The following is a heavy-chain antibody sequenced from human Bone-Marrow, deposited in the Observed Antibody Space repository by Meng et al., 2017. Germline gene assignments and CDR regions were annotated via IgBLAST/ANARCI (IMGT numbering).Heavy chain of an antibody. J-gene: IGHJ3*02. CDR1: GGTFSSYA. D-gene: IGHD3-10*01. Sequence: SVKVSCKASGGTFSSYAISWVRQAPGQGLEWMGGIIPIFGTANYAQKFQGRVTMTRDTSTSTVYMELSSLRSEDTAVYYCARLDNYYGSGSYYNGDAFDIWGQGTMVTVSS. CDR2: IIPIFGTA. CDR3: ARLDNYYGSGSYYNGDAFDI. V-gene: IGHV1-69*05.